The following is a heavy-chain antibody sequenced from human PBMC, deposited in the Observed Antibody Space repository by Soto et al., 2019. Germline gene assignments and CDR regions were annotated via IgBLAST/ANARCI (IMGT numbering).Heavy chain of an antibody. CDR3: ARDSGWYFDS. J-gene: IGHJ4*01. V-gene: IGHV4-59*01. CDR2: IYYSGST. Sequence: QVQLQESGPGLVKPSETLSLTCTVSGGSISNYYWSWIRQPPGKGLEWIAYIYYSGSTNYNPSLKSRVTISIDTSKNQFSLKLSSVTAADTAVYYCARDSGWYFDSWGHGTLVTVSS. CDR1: GGSISNYY. D-gene: IGHD6-19*01.